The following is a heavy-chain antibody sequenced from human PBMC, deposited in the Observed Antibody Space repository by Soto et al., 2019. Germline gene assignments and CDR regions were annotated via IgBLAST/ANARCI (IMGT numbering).Heavy chain of an antibody. CDR3: AGFDGGWPNAFDI. CDR2: IDHSETT. Sequence: QVQLQQWGAGLLKPSETLSLTCAVYGGSFSGYFWSWIRQPPGKGLEWIGEIDHSETTNYNPSLKSRVTMSVDTSKYQFSLNLNSVTAADTALYYCAGFDGGWPNAFDIWGHGTMVTVSS. V-gene: IGHV4-34*01. D-gene: IGHD3-9*01. CDR1: GGSFSGYF. J-gene: IGHJ3*02.